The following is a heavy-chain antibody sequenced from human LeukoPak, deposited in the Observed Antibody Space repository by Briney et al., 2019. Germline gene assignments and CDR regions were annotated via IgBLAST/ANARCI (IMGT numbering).Heavy chain of an antibody. Sequence: ASVKVSCKASGYTFTGYYMHWVRQAPGQGLEWMGWINPNSGGTNYAQKFQGRVTMTRNTSISTAYMELSRLRSDDTAVYYCAREGYCSGGSCYSNKNYGMDVWGQGTTVTVSS. D-gene: IGHD2-15*01. CDR1: GYTFTGYY. CDR3: AREGYCSGGSCYSNKNYGMDV. V-gene: IGHV1-2*02. J-gene: IGHJ6*02. CDR2: INPNSGGT.